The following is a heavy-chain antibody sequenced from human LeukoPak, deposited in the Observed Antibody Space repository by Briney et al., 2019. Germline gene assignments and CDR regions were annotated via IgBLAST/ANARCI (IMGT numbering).Heavy chain of an antibody. J-gene: IGHJ4*02. D-gene: IGHD3-22*01. CDR1: GFTVSKNY. Sequence: GGSLRLSCAASGFTVSKNYMSWVRQAPGKRLEWVSAISGGGGTTYSDSVKGRFTISRDNSKNTLFLQMNSLRAEDTAVYYCAKDSGPYTSGYYGHWGQGTLVTVSS. CDR3: AKDSGPYTSGYYGH. V-gene: IGHV3-23*01. CDR2: ISGGGGTT.